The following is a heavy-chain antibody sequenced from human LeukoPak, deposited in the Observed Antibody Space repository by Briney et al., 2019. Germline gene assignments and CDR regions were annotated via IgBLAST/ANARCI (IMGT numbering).Heavy chain of an antibody. CDR3: AKDRNYDFWSGYYYYGMDV. Sequence: GGSLRLSCAASGFTFSSYGMHWVRQAPGKGLEWVAVISYDGSNKYYADSVKGRFTISRDNSKNTLYLQMNSLRAEDTAVYYCAKDRNYDFWSGYYYYGMDVWAKGPRSPSP. CDR2: ISYDGSNK. CDR1: GFTFSSYG. J-gene: IGHJ6*02. V-gene: IGHV3-30*18. D-gene: IGHD3-3*01.